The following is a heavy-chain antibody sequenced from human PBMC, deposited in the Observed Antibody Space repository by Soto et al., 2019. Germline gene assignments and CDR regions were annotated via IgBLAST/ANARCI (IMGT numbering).Heavy chain of an antibody. V-gene: IGHV1-46*01. CDR1: GYTFTSFY. Sequence: GASVKVSCKASGYTFTSFYMHWVRQAPGQGLEWMGIINPSGTTTDYAQKFQGRVTMTRDTSTSTYYMELSSLRAEDTAVYYCAKRDGDTGSFDYYYGMDVWGQGTTVTVSS. CDR2: INPSGTTT. CDR3: AKRDGDTGSFDYYYGMDV. D-gene: IGHD3-10*01. J-gene: IGHJ6*02.